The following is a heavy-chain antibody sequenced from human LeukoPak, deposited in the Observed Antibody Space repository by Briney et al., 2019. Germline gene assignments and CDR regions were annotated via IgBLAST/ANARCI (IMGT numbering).Heavy chain of an antibody. CDR2: ISSSSKYI. J-gene: IGHJ4*02. CDR1: GFTFSSYS. CDR3: ARAPLYGNYLDY. Sequence: GRSLRLSCAASGFTFSSYSMIWVRQAPGKGLEWVSSISSSSKYIYYADSVRGRFTISRDDAKNSLYMEINSLRAEDTAVYYCARAPLYGNYLDYWGQGTLVTVSS. D-gene: IGHD4-17*01. V-gene: IGHV3-21*01.